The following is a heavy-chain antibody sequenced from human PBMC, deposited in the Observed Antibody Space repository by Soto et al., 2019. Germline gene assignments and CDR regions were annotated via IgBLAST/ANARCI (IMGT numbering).Heavy chain of an antibody. D-gene: IGHD3-3*01. CDR1: GFTFSSYS. CDR2: ISSSSSYI. Sequence: PGGSLRLSCAASGFTFSSYSMNWVRQAPGKGLEWVSSISSSSSYIYYADSVKGRFTISRDNAKNSLYLQMNSLRAEDTAVYYCAREVRQEVEGYDFWSGYPSPTFDYWGQGTLVTVSS. CDR3: AREVRQEVEGYDFWSGYPSPTFDY. J-gene: IGHJ4*02. V-gene: IGHV3-21*01.